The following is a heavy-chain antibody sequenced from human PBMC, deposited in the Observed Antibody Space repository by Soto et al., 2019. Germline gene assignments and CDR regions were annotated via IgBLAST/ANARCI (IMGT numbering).Heavy chain of an antibody. V-gene: IGHV4-34*01. CDR3: ARDRNYYGMDV. CDR1: GGSFSGYY. Sequence: PSETLSLTCAVYGGSFSGYYWSWIRQPPGKGLEWIGEINHSGSTNYNPSLKSRVTISVDTSKNQFSLKLSSVTAADTAVYYCARDRNYYGMDVWGQGTTVTVSS. J-gene: IGHJ6*02. CDR2: INHSGST.